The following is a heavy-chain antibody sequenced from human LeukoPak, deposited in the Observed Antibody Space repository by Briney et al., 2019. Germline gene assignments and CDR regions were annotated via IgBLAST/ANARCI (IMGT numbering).Heavy chain of an antibody. CDR1: GHTFTGYY. D-gene: IGHD6-13*01. CDR2: INPNSGGT. J-gene: IGHJ4*02. CDR3: ARVDAASLAVHY. Sequence: ASVKVSCKASGHTFTGYYLNWVRQAPGQGLEWMGRINPNSGGTNSGQKFQGRVTMTRDTSISTAYLELSSLTFDDTAVYYCARVDAASLAVHYWGQGTLVTVSS. V-gene: IGHV1-2*02.